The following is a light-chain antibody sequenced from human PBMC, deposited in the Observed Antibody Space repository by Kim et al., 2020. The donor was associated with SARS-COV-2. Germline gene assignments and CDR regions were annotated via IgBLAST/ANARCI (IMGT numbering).Light chain of an antibody. V-gene: IGKV4-1*01. Sequence: DIVMTQSPDSLAVSLGERATINCKSSQSVLYSSNNKNYLAWYQQKPGQPPKLLIYWASTRESGVPDRFSGSGSGRDFTLTISSLQAEDVTVYYCQKYYSTPYTFGQGT. J-gene: IGKJ2*01. CDR3: QKYYSTPYT. CDR2: WAS. CDR1: QSVLYSSNNKNY.